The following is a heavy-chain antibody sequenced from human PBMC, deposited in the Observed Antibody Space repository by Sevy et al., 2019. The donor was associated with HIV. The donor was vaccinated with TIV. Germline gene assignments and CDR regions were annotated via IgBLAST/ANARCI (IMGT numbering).Heavy chain of an antibody. CDR2: IKSKIDGGTT. Sequence: GGSLRLSCAASGFTFSDAWMSWVRQAPGRGLEWVGHIKSKIDGGTTDYAAPVKGRFTISRDDSKNTLYLQMNSLKTEDTAVYYCAKDRVSGTYYTGDFDYWGQGTLVTVSS. J-gene: IGHJ4*02. CDR1: GFTFSDAW. CDR3: AKDRVSGTYYTGDFDY. V-gene: IGHV3-15*01. D-gene: IGHD3-10*01.